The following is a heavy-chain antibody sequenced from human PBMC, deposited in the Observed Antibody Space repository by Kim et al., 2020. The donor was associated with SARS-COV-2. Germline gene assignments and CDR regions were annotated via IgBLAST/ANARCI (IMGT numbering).Heavy chain of an antibody. CDR2: INHSGST. D-gene: IGHD3-10*01. V-gene: IGHV4-34*01. Sequence: SETLSLTCAVYGGSFSGYYWSWIRQPPGKGLEWIGEINHSGSTNYNPSLKSRVTISVDTSKNQFSLKLSSVTAADTAVYYCARSSHYYGSGSYYKGLDYYYYMDVWGKGTTVTVSS. CDR1: GGSFSGYY. CDR3: ARSSHYYGSGSYYKGLDYYYYMDV. J-gene: IGHJ6*03.